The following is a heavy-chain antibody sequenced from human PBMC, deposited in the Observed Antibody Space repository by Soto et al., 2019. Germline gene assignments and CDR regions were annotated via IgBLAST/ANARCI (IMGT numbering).Heavy chain of an antibody. CDR3: ARASGWYGFYYYGMDV. Sequence: PSETLSLTCAVYGVSFSGYYWSWIRQPPGKGLEWIGEINHSGSTNYNPSLKSRVTISVDTSKNQFSLKLSSVTAADTAVYYCARASGWYGFYYYGMDVWGQGTTVTVSS. CDR1: GVSFSGYY. D-gene: IGHD6-19*01. CDR2: INHSGST. J-gene: IGHJ6*02. V-gene: IGHV4-34*01.